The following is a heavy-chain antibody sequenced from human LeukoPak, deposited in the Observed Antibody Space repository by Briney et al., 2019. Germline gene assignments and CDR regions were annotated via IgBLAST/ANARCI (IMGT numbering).Heavy chain of an antibody. CDR1: GYTFTSCD. V-gene: IGHV1-8*01. Sequence: GASVKVSCKASGYTFTSCDINWVRQATGQGLEWMGWMNPNSGNTGYAQKFQGRVTMTRNTSISTAYMELSSLRSEDTAVYYCARVARSSSWWFDPWGQGTLVTVSS. J-gene: IGHJ5*02. CDR3: ARVARSSSWWFDP. CDR2: MNPNSGNT. D-gene: IGHD6-13*01.